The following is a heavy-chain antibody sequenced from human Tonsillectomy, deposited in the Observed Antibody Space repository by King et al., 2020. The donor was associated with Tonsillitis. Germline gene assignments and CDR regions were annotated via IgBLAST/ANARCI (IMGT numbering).Heavy chain of an antibody. V-gene: IGHV3-53*04. CDR1: GFTVSSNY. J-gene: IGHJ4*02. CDR2: IYSGGNT. Sequence: VQLVESGGGLVQPGGSLRLSCAASGFTVSSNYMSWVRQAPGKGLEWVSVIYSGGNTYYADSVKGRFTISRHNSKNTLFLQMNSLRAEDTAVYYCARGEFFIFDYWGQGTLVTVSS. CDR3: ARGEFFIFDY. D-gene: IGHD3-10*01.